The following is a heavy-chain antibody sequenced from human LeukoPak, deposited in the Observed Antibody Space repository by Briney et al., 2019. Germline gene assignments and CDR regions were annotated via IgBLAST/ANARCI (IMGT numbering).Heavy chain of an antibody. CDR2: ITGSGGST. CDR1: GFTFSTYA. D-gene: IGHD6-19*01. V-gene: IGHV3-23*01. CDR3: ARCRPDSSGSADY. Sequence: GGSLRLSCAASGFTFSTYAMTWVRQAPGKGLEWLSSITGSGGSTYYADSVKGRFTISRDNSENTVFLQMDSLRAEDTAVYYCARCRPDSSGSADYWGQGTLVTVSP. J-gene: IGHJ4*02.